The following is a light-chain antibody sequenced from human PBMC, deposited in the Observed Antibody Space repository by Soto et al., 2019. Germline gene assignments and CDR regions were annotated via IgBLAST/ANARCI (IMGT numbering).Light chain of an antibody. V-gene: IGKV3D-7*01. CDR1: QSISSSY. CDR2: GAS. J-gene: IGKJ1*01. CDR3: QQSYNFPRT. Sequence: EVVLTQSPATLSLSPGEGATLSCRVSQSISSSYLSWYQQRPGQAPRLLIYGASTRATGIPARFSGSGRGSGTDFTLTISSLQPEDFATYYCQQSYNFPRTFGQGTTV.